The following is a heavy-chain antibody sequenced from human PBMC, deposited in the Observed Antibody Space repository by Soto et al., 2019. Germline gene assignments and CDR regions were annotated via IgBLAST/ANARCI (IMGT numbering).Heavy chain of an antibody. Sequence: RGSLRICCAASVFSFSSSGMHWVRQAPGKGLEWVAVIWYDGNKKYYGDSVRGRFTISRDNSKNTLYLEMNSLRAEDTSVYYCGVATTGLLDYWGQGTMVTVSS. V-gene: IGHV3-33*03. J-gene: IGHJ4*02. D-gene: IGHD5-12*01. CDR1: VFSFSSSG. CDR2: IWYDGNKK. CDR3: GVATTGLLDY.